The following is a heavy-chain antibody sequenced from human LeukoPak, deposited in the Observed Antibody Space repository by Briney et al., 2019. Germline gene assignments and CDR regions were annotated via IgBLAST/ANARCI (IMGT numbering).Heavy chain of an antibody. J-gene: IGHJ4*02. Sequence: ASVKVSCKASGYTFTNYGITWVRQAPGQGLEWMGWISASNGDTHYSEKFQDRITVTTDTSTSTAYMELRSLVSDDTAVYYCARGGGLWFGELRPTPFDYWGQGTLVTISS. CDR3: ARGGGLWFGELRPTPFDY. D-gene: IGHD3-10*01. CDR1: GYTFTNYG. V-gene: IGHV1-18*01. CDR2: ISASNGDT.